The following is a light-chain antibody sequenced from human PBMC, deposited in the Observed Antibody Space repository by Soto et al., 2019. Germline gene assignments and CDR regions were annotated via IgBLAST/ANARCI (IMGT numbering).Light chain of an antibody. CDR1: QSVSSSY. CDR3: QQYGSSPPVT. Sequence: EIVLTQSPGTLSLSPGERATLSCRASQSVSSSYLAWYQQKPGQAPRLLIYGASGRATGIPDRFSGSASGTDFTLTISRLEPEDFAVYYCQQYGSSPPVTFGQGTRLEIK. V-gene: IGKV3-20*01. J-gene: IGKJ5*01. CDR2: GAS.